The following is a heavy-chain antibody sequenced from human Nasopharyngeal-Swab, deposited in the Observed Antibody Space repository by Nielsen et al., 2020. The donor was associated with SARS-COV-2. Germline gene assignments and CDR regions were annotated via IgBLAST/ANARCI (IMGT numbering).Heavy chain of an antibody. J-gene: IGHJ6*03. CDR2: IHSDGSNT. CDR1: GFTFSSYW. D-gene: IGHD3-3*01. CDR3: ERGSRMLRFLEGPSGYMDV. Sequence: GESLKISCAASGFTFSSYWMHWVRQAPGKGPVWVSRIHSDGSNTSYADSVKGRFTISRDNAKTTLYLQMNSLRAEDTAVYYCERGSRMLRFLEGPSGYMDVWGKGTTVTVSS. V-gene: IGHV3-74*01.